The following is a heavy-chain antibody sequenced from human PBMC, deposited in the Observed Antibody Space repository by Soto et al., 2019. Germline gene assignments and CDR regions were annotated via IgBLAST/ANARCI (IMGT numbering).Heavy chain of an antibody. Sequence: PGGSLRLSCAASGFTFDDYSRHWVRQDPGKGREWVSLITWDSGSTFLAESVKGRFAISRDNSKNSLSLQMNSLRTQDTALYYCVKESYYFYTTWSGGPRPFDIWGQGTLVTVSS. CDR3: VKESYYFYTTWSGGPRPFDI. J-gene: IGHJ3*02. CDR1: GFTFDDYS. D-gene: IGHD3-10*01. CDR2: ITWDSGST. V-gene: IGHV3-43*01.